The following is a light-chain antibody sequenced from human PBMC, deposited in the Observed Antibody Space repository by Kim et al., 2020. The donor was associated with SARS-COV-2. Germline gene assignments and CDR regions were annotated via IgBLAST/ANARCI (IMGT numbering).Light chain of an antibody. Sequence: VSPGERATLSCRASQSISSNLAWYQQKPGQAPRLLIYGASTRATGIPARFSGSGSGTEFTLTISSLQSEDFAVYYCQQYHNWPRTFGQGTKVDIK. J-gene: IGKJ1*01. CDR3: QQYHNWPRT. V-gene: IGKV3-15*01. CDR1: QSISSN. CDR2: GAS.